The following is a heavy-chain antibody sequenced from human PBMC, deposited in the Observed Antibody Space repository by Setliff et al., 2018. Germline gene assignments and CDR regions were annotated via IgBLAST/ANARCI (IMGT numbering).Heavy chain of an antibody. J-gene: IGHJ3*01. CDR3: ARPLEESFEGVRDSDAFDV. CDR1: GGSINSYY. D-gene: IGHD3-10*01. V-gene: IGHV4-59*08. CDR2: IHYSGNT. Sequence: SETLSLTCSVSGGSINSYYWNWIRQPPGKGLEWLGYIHYSGNTNYNPSLKSRVTISFDTSKNLLSLRVNSVTATDTAVYYCARPLEESFEGVRDSDAFDVWGQGTMVTVSS.